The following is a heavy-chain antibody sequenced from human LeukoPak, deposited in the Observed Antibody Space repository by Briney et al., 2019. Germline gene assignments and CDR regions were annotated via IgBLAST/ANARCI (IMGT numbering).Heavy chain of an antibody. Sequence: GGSLRLSCAASGFTFSDYGMSWVRQAPGKALEWVSSINSGNNYIYYADSVKGRFTISRDNAKNSLFLQMNSLRADDTAVYSCARVLLGMSAFDLWGQGTMVSVSS. D-gene: IGHD3-9*01. CDR2: INSGNNYI. CDR3: ARVLLGMSAFDL. J-gene: IGHJ3*01. V-gene: IGHV3-21*06. CDR1: GFTFSDYG.